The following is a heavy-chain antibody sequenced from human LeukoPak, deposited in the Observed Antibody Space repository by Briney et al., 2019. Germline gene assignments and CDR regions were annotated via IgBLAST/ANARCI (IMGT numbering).Heavy chain of an antibody. D-gene: IGHD3-22*01. CDR1: GFTFSDYY. Sequence: PGGSLRLSCAASGFTFSDYYMSWIRQAPGKGLEWVSYISSSGSTIYYADSVKGRFTISRDNAKNSLYLQMNSLGAEDTAVYYCARDRYYDSSGYYYGYWGQGTLVTVSS. CDR2: ISSSGSTI. CDR3: ARDRYYDSSGYYYGY. V-gene: IGHV3-11*01. J-gene: IGHJ4*02.